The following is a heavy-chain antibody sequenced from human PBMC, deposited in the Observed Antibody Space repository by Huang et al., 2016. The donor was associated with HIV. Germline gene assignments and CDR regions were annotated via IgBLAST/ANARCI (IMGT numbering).Heavy chain of an antibody. Sequence: ESGGGSVQPGGSLRLSCAASTFAISNYWMHWVRQVPGKGLVGVASINSDGSSTTYAASVKGRFTISRDNAKNTRSLQMNSLRAEDTAVYDFTRGSAYLYAFDIWGQGTMVTVSS. CDR3: TRGSAYLYAFDI. J-gene: IGHJ3*02. D-gene: IGHD3-22*01. V-gene: IGHV3-74*01. CDR1: TFAISNYW. CDR2: INSDGSST.